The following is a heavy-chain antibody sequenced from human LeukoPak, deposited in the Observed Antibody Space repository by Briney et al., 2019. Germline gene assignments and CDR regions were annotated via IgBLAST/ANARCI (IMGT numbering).Heavy chain of an antibody. CDR3: ATTRGFDY. CDR2: IKQDGSEK. V-gene: IGHV3-7*03. D-gene: IGHD1-1*01. J-gene: IGHJ4*02. Sequence: PGGSLRLSCAASGFRFSNYWMSWVRQAPGKGLEWVANIKQDGSEKYYVDSVKGRFTISRDNAENSLYLQMNSLRAGDTAVYYCATTRGFDYWGQGTLVTVSS. CDR1: GFRFSNYW.